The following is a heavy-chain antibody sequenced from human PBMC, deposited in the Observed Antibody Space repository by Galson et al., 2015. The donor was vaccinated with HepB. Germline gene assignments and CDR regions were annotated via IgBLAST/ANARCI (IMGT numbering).Heavy chain of an antibody. Sequence: LSLTCTVSGDSISSGDYYWNWIRQPPGKGLEWIGYIYYTGRAYYKPSLKSRMTMSVDTSENQFSLRLSSVTAADTAVYYCARDNGDNEYSHHWGQGTLVTVSS. CDR3: ARDNGDNEYSHH. CDR2: IYYTGRA. D-gene: IGHD4-17*01. V-gene: IGHV4-30-4*01. CDR1: GDSISSGDYY. J-gene: IGHJ1*01.